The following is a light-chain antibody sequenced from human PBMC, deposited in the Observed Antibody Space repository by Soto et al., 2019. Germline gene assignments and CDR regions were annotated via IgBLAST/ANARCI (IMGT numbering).Light chain of an antibody. J-gene: IGKJ5*01. Sequence: EIVLTRTKAILSLSPGERATLSCRASQSIGRAIAWSQHKPGQAPRLLIFDASQRATGIPARFRGSGSGTDFTLSISSLEPADFAVYYCQQNNNWPPITFGQGTRLEV. CDR1: QSIGRA. CDR2: DAS. V-gene: IGKV3-11*01. CDR3: QQNNNWPPIT.